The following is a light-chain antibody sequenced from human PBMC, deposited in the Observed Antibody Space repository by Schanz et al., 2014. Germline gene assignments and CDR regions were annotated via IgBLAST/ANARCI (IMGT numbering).Light chain of an antibody. CDR1: SSDVGGYDF. Sequence: QSALTQPASVSGSPGQSITISCTGTSSDVGGYDFVSWYQQHPGTAPKLMIYDVSNRPSGVSNRFSGSKSGNTASLTISGLQAEDEADYYCSSYAGNNNLRVLFGGGTKLTVL. CDR2: DVS. CDR3: SSYAGNNNLRVL. V-gene: IGLV2-14*01. J-gene: IGLJ2*01.